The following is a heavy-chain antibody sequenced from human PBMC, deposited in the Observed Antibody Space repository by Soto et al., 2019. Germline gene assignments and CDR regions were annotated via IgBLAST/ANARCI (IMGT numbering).Heavy chain of an antibody. CDR2: INPNSGGT. Sequence: ASVKVSCKASGYTFTGYYMHWVRQAPGQGLEWMGWINPNSGGTNYAQKFQGWVTMTRDTSISTAYMELSRLRSDDTAVYYCAREHYDSSGYYPFDYWGQGTLVTVSS. V-gene: IGHV1-2*04. J-gene: IGHJ4*02. CDR3: AREHYDSSGYYPFDY. D-gene: IGHD3-22*01. CDR1: GYTFTGYY.